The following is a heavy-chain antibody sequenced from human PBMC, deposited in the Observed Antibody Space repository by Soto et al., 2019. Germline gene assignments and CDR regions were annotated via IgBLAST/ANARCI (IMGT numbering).Heavy chain of an antibody. J-gene: IGHJ6*02. V-gene: IGHV1-18*01. D-gene: IGHD1-26*01. CDR3: ARLYIVGTTMLYGMDV. CDR1: GYNFTRFG. CDR2: ISAYSGNT. Sequence: ASVKVSCKSSGYNFTRFGISWVRQAPGQGLEWMGWISAYSGNTNYAQKLQGRVTMTTDTSTSTVYMELRSLRSDDTAVYYCARLYIVGTTMLYGMDVWGQGTKVTVSS.